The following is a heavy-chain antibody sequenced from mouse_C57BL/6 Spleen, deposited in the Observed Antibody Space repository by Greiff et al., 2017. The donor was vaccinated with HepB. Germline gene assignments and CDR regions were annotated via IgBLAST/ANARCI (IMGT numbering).Heavy chain of an antibody. V-gene: IGHV5-4*01. D-gene: IGHD1-1*01. Sequence: EVMLVESGGGLVKPGGSLKLSCAASGFTFSSYAMSWVRQTPEKRLEWVATISDGGSYTYYPDNVKGRFTISRENAKNNLYLQMSHLKSEDTAMYYCARENYGSSFPFAYWGQGTLVTVSA. J-gene: IGHJ3*01. CDR2: ISDGGSYT. CDR3: ARENYGSSFPFAY. CDR1: GFTFSSYA.